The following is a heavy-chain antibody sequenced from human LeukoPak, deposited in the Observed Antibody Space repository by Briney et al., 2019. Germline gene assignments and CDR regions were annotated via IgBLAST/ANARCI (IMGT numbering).Heavy chain of an antibody. D-gene: IGHD3-10*01. CDR1: GFTFSSYA. V-gene: IGHV3-23*01. CDR2: ISGSGGST. CDR3: AKDQDAKFMVRGVFDY. J-gene: IGHJ4*02. Sequence: GGSLRLSCAASGFTFSSYAMSWVRQAPGKGLEWVSAISGSGGSTYYADSVKGRFTISRDNSKNTLYLQMNSLRAEGTAVYYCAKDQDAKFMVRGVFDYWGQGTLVTVSS.